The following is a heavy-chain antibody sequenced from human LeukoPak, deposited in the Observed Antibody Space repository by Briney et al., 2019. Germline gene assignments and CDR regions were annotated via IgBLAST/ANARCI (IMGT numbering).Heavy chain of an antibody. CDR1: EFTFSSYE. CDR3: ARGSPDRYYYGSGSYYNFPFDY. D-gene: IGHD3-10*01. CDR2: ISSSGSTI. J-gene: IGHJ4*02. V-gene: IGHV3-48*03. Sequence: PGGSLRLSCAASEFTFSSYEMNWVRQAPGKGLEWVSYISSSGSTILYADSVKGRFTISRDNAKNSLYLQMNSLRAEDTAVYYCARGSPDRYYYGSGSYYNFPFDYWGQGTLVTVSS.